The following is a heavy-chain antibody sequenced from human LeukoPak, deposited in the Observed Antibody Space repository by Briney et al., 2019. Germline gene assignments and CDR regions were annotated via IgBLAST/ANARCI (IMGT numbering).Heavy chain of an antibody. CDR1: GYTFTSYE. V-gene: IGHV1-8*01. CDR3: ARGSSGSLGRDY. J-gene: IGHJ4*02. Sequence: GASVKVSCKASGYTFTSYEFNWVRQATGQGLAGMGWMNPYSGNKGKVQKFQGRITMTRYTYISTAYMELSSLRSADTAVYFCARGSSGSLGRDYWGQGTLVTVSS. D-gene: IGHD1-26*01. CDR2: MNPYSGNK.